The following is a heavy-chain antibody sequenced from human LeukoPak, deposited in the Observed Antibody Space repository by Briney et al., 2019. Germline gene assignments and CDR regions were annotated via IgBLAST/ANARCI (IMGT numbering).Heavy chain of an antibody. J-gene: IGHJ4*02. D-gene: IGHD1-26*01. V-gene: IGHV3-49*04. CDR2: IRSKAYGGTT. CDR3: TRGSGELLLIDY. Sequence: PGGSLRLSCTASGFTFGDYAMSWVRQAPGKGLEWVGFIRSKAYGGTTEYAASVKGRFTISRGDSKSIAYLQMNSLKTEDTAVYYCTRGSGELLLIDYWGQGTLVTVSS. CDR1: GFTFGDYA.